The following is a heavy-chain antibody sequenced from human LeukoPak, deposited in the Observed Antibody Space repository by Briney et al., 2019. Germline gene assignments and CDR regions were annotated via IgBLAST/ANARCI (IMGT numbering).Heavy chain of an antibody. CDR2: VFYSGPT. D-gene: IGHD1-26*01. J-gene: IGHJ4*02. CDR1: GDSIDSYY. V-gene: IGHV4-59*01. CDR3: AGRSARYFDS. Sequence: PSETLSLTCTVSGDSIDSYYWSWIRQPPGEGLQWIGNVFYSGPTNYDASLRSRVAISVDRSKNQFSLKLTSVSAADTAVYYCAGRSARYFDSWGQGTLVTVSS.